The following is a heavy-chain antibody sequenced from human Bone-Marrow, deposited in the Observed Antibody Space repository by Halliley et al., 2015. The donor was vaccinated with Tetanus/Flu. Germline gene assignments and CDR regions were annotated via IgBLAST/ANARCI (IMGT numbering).Heavy chain of an antibody. CDR3: VSVSRGVCRGGPCYSPSFGH. CDR1: GGSISSYY. CDR2: MYYNGKT. D-gene: IGHD2-15*01. Sequence: GLVKPSETLSLSCTVSGGSISSYYWSWIRQTPGKGLEWIGYMYYNGKTNYNSSLKSRVTISVNRSKNQFSLELTSVTAADTAVYYCVSVSRGVCRGGPCYSPSFGHWGQGTLVPVSS. J-gene: IGHJ5*02. V-gene: IGHV4-59*01.